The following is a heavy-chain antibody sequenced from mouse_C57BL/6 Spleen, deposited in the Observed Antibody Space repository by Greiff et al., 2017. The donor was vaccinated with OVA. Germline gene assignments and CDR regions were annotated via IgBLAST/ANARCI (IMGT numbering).Heavy chain of an antibody. D-gene: IGHD3-2*02. V-gene: IGHV1-52*01. CDR2: IDPSDSET. Sequence: VQLQQPGAELVRPGSSVKLSCKASGYTFTSYWMHWVKQRPIQGLEWIGNIDPSDSETHYNQKFKDKATLTVDKSSSTAYMQLSCLTSEDSAVYYCARSRAQATSAWFAYWGQGTLVTVSA. CDR3: ARSRAQATSAWFAY. J-gene: IGHJ3*01. CDR1: GYTFTSYW.